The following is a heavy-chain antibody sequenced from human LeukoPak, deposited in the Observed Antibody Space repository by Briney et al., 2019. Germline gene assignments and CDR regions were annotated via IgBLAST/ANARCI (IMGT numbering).Heavy chain of an antibody. CDR1: GYTFTGYY. Sequence: ASVKVSCKASGYTFTGYYMHWVRQAPGQGLEWMGWISPNSGGTNYAQKFQGRVTITADESTSTAYMELSSLRSEDTAVYYCARVGADYYYGSGTDMDVWGKGTTVTVSS. J-gene: IGHJ6*03. D-gene: IGHD3-10*01. CDR3: ARVGADYYYGSGTDMDV. V-gene: IGHV1-2*02. CDR2: ISPNSGGT.